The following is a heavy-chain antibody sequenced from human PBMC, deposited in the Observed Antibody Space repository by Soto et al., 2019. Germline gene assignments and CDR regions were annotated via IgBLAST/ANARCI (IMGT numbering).Heavy chain of an antibody. V-gene: IGHV4-39*01. D-gene: IGHD3-3*02. CDR2: IFYLGSS. J-gene: IGHJ5*02. CDR3: ARHSLALRKNNWFDP. Sequence: SETLALSCTVSGDSISSSDFYWGWVRQPPGKGLEWIGSIFYLGSSYYNPSLKSRVTMSVDTSKNQFSLRLRSVTAADTALYFCARHSLALRKNNWFDPWGQGIMVTVSS. CDR1: GDSISSSDFY.